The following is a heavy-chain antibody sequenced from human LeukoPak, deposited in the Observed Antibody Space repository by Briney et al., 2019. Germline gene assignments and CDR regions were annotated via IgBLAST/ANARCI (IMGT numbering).Heavy chain of an antibody. V-gene: IGHV3-48*03. CDR3: ARDRENWNDIKYYFDY. J-gene: IGHJ4*02. Sequence: GGSLRLSCAASGFAFSSYEMNWVRQAPGKGLEWVSYISSSGSTIYYADSVKGRFTISRDNAKNSLYLQMNSLRAEDTAVYYCARDRENWNDIKYYFDYWGQGTLVTVSS. CDR1: GFAFSSYE. CDR2: ISSSGSTI. D-gene: IGHD1-1*01.